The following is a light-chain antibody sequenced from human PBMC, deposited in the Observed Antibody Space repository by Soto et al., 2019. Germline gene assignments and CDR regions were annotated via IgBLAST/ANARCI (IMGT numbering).Light chain of an antibody. J-gene: IGKJ4*01. Sequence: EIVMTQSPATLSVSPGERVTVSYCRASQSVSNNLAWYQQKPGQAPRLLIYGASTRATGIPARFSGSGSGTEFTLTISSLQSEDLAVYYCQQYQSWPLTFGGGTKVEIK. CDR2: GAS. V-gene: IGKV3-15*01. CDR1: QSVSNN. CDR3: QQYQSWPLT.